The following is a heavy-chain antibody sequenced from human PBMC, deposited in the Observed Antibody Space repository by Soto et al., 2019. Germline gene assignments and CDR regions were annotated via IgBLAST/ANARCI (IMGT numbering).Heavy chain of an antibody. CDR3: ARVPSPFDYYYAMDV. CDR2: IFSSGTT. J-gene: IGHJ6*02. D-gene: IGHD3-16*01. CDR1: GGSISSGDYY. Sequence: PSETLSLTCTVSGGSISSGDYYWSWIRQPPGKGLEWIGYIFSSGTTYYNPSLKSRLTMSLDTSQNQFSLRLASVTDADSAVYYCARVPSPFDYYYAMDVWGQGTTVTVSS. V-gene: IGHV4-30-4*01.